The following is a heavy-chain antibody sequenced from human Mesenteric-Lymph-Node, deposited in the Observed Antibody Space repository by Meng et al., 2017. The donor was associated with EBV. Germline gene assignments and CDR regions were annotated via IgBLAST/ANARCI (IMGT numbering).Heavy chain of an antibody. Sequence: EGELVECGGGLVQTGGFLRVSCAASGFIFNSYAMTWVRQAPGKGLEWVSAISGRGGSTFYADSVKGRFTISRDNSKNTVFLELNSLRVEDTAVYYCVLAVAEIEKFDYWGQGTLVTVSS. D-gene: IGHD6-19*01. V-gene: IGHV3-23*04. J-gene: IGHJ4*02. CDR1: GFIFNSYA. CDR2: ISGRGGST. CDR3: VLAVAEIEKFDY.